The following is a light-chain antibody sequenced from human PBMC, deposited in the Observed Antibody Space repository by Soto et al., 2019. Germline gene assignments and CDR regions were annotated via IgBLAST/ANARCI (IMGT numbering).Light chain of an antibody. J-gene: IGLJ3*02. V-gene: IGLV4-69*01. Sequence: QPVLTQSPSASASLGASAKLTCTLSSGHSSYTIAWHQQQPEKGPRYLMKLHSDGSHSKGDGIPDRFSGSSSGAERFLTISGLRGEDEADDYCQSWGTGIRVFGGGTKLTVL. CDR1: SGHSSYT. CDR3: QSWGTGIRV. CDR2: LHSDGSH.